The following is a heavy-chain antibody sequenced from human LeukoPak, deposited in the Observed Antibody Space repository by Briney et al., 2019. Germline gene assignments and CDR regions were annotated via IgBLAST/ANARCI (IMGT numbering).Heavy chain of an antibody. CDR1: GFTFSSYS. CDR2: ISSSSYI. CDR3: ATAIRYYYDSSGYYKPIQPYDAFDI. J-gene: IGHJ3*02. D-gene: IGHD3-22*01. V-gene: IGHV3-21*01. Sequence: PGGXLRLSCAASGFTFSSYSMNWVRQAPGKGLEWVSSISSSSYIYYTDSVTGRFTISRDNAKNSLYLQMNSLRAEDTAVYYCATAIRYYYDSSGYYKPIQPYDAFDIWGQGTMVTVSS.